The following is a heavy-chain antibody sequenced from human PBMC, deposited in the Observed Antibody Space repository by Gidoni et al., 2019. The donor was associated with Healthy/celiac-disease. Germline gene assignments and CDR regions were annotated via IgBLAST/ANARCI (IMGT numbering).Heavy chain of an antibody. CDR3: ARGGTTVNYWYFDL. CDR1: GFTFSSYD. D-gene: IGHD4-17*01. J-gene: IGHJ2*01. V-gene: IGHV3-13*01. CDR2: IGTAGDT. Sequence: EVQLVESGGGLVQPGGSLRLSCAASGFTFSSYDMHWVRQATGKGLEWVSVIGTAGDTYYPGSVKGRFTISRENAKNSLYLQMNSLRAGDTAVYYCARGGTTVNYWYFDLWGRGTLVTVSS.